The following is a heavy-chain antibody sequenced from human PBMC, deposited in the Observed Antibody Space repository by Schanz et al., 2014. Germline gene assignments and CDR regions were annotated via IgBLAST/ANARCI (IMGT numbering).Heavy chain of an antibody. CDR3: ATGKGDILTGRY. CDR1: GYPFTSYF. J-gene: IGHJ4*02. CDR2: INLYGGST. D-gene: IGHD3-9*01. Sequence: QVQLIQSGAEVKKPGASLKVSCKASGYPFTSYFIHWVRQAPGQGLEWMGIINLYGGSTNYAQKLQGRVTMTRDTSTSTVYMELSSLRSEDTAVYYCATGKGDILTGRYWGQGTLVTVSS. V-gene: IGHV1-46*01.